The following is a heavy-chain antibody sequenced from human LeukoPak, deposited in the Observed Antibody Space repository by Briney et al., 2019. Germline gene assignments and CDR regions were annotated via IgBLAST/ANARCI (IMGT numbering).Heavy chain of an antibody. CDR3: AKVRLYCSGGSSCYYHPFDY. Sequence: GGSLRLSCAASGFTFSNSWLHWVLQAPGKGLVWVSRINERGSSTSYADSVKGRFTISRDNSKNTLYLQMNSLRAEDTAVYYCAKVRLYCSGGSSCYYHPFDYWGQGTLVTVSS. CDR2: INERGSST. J-gene: IGHJ4*02. V-gene: IGHV3-74*01. CDR1: GFTFSNSW. D-gene: IGHD2-15*01.